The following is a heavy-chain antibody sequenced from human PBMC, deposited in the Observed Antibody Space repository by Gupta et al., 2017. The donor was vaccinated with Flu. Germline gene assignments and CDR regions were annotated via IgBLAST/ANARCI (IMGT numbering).Heavy chain of an antibody. Sequence: QAPGKGLEWVGRIKSINYGATTEYAAPVKGRFTISRDDSKNTLYLRMNSLKTEDTGVYYCTNSGSNFYFGMDVWGQGTTVTVSS. CDR3: TNSGSNFYFGMDV. CDR2: IKSINYGATT. D-gene: IGHD1-26*01. V-gene: IGHV3-15*01. J-gene: IGHJ6*02.